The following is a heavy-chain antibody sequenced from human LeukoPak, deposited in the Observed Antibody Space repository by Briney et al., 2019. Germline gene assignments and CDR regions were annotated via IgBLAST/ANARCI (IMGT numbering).Heavy chain of an antibody. J-gene: IGHJ4*02. D-gene: IGHD2-2*01. CDR3: ARRYCSSTNCHAPFDY. CDR1: GFTFSSYG. CDR2: ISYAGSNK. V-gene: IGHV3-30*19. Sequence: GRSLRLSCAASGFTFSSYGMHWVRQAPGKGLEWVAVISYAGSNKYYADSVKGRFTISRDNSKNTLYLQMHSLRPEDTAVYYCARRYCSSTNCHAPFDYWGQGTLVTVSS.